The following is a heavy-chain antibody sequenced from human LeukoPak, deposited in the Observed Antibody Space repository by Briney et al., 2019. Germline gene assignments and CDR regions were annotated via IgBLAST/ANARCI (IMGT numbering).Heavy chain of an antibody. CDR2: ISSSSSTI. D-gene: IGHD3-22*01. CDR1: GFTFSSYS. Sequence: GGSLRLSCAASGFTFSSYSMNWVRQAPGKGLEWVSYISSSSSTIYYADSVKGRFTTSRDNAKNSLYLQMNSLRAEDTAVYYCAREDDSSGYELDYWGQGTLVTVSS. CDR3: AREDDSSGYELDY. V-gene: IGHV3-48*04. J-gene: IGHJ4*02.